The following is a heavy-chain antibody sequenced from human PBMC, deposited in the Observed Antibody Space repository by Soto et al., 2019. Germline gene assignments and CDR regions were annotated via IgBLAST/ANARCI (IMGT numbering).Heavy chain of an antibody. CDR2: IAPGNGNT. Sequence: ASVKVSCKASGYTFTDSAIHWVRQAPGQSLEWLGWIAPGNGNTKYSQNFQGRVTITRDTSATTAYMELSSLRSEDTAVYYCATGSRMWTPDYWGQGTLVTVSS. CDR3: ATGSRMWTPDY. CDR1: GYTFTDSA. V-gene: IGHV1-3*01. J-gene: IGHJ4*02. D-gene: IGHD2-21*01.